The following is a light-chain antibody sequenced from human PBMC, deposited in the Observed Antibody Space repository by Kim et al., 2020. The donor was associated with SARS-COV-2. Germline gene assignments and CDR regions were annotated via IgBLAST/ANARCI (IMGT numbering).Light chain of an antibody. J-gene: IGKJ5*01. CDR2: LAS. V-gene: IGKV1-39*01. CDR3: QQSYST. Sequence: TLCASIGDRVSITCRASQNIRDHLNWYQQKPGKAPNLLIYLASKLYDGVPSRFSGSGFGTNFTLTINSLQPDDFATYYCQQSYSTFCQGTRLEIK. CDR1: QNIRDH.